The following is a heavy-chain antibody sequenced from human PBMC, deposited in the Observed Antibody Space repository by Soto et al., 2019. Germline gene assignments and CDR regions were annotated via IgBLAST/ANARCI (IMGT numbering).Heavy chain of an antibody. D-gene: IGHD6-13*01. CDR3: AKDQTAGNNYGMDV. V-gene: IGHV3-30*18. CDR1: GFTFSSYG. J-gene: IGHJ6*02. CDR2: ISYDGSNK. Sequence: GGSLRLSCAASGFTFSSYGMHWVRQAPGKGLEWVAVISYDGSNKYYADSVKGRFTISRDNSKNTLYLQMNSLRAEDTAVYYCAKDQTAGNNYGMDVWGQGTTVTVSS.